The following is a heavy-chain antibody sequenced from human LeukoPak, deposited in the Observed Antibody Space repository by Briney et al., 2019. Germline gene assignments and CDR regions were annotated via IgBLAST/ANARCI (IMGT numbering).Heavy chain of an antibody. D-gene: IGHD3-10*01. J-gene: IGHJ3*02. V-gene: IGHV3-21*01. Sequence: KTGGSLRLSCAASGFTFSSYGMNWVRQAPGKGLEWVSSIGSGNNYIDYADSVKGRFTISRDNAKNSLYLQMNSLRVEDTAVYYCARDQTYYYASGSYAGAFDIWGQGTMVTVSS. CDR1: GFTFSSYG. CDR2: IGSGNNYI. CDR3: ARDQTYYYASGSYAGAFDI.